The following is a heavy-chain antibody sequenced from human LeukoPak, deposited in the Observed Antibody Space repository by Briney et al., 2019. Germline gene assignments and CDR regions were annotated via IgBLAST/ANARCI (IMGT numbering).Heavy chain of an antibody. CDR3: ARTTEAHSWRTRYYDYYMDV. J-gene: IGHJ6*03. CDR2: IYYSGST. V-gene: IGHV4-59*01. CDR1: GGSISSYY. D-gene: IGHD6-13*01. Sequence: SETLSLTCTVSGGSISSYYWSWIRQPPGKGLEWIGYIYYSGSTDYNPSLKSRVTISVDTSKNQFSLKLNSVTAADTAVYYCARTTEAHSWRTRYYDYYMDVWGKGTTVTVS.